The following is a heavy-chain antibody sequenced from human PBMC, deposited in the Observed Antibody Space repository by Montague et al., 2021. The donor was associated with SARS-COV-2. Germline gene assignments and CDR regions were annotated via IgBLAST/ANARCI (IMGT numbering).Heavy chain of an antibody. D-gene: IGHD3-3*01. Sequence: SETLSLTCTVSGGSISSCSNYWGWLRQPPGKGLVWIGNIYYSGNTYSNPTLKSRVTISVYTSKIQPSLKLSSVTAADTAVYDCARLNFNITIFGVVSSRFFDHWGQGTLVTVSS. CDR2: IYYSGNT. V-gene: IGHV4-39*01. J-gene: IGHJ4*02. CDR3: ARLNFNITIFGVVSSRFFDH. CDR1: GGSISSCSNY.